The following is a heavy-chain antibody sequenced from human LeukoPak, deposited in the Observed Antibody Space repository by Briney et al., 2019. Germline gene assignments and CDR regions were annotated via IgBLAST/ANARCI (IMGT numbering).Heavy chain of an antibody. Sequence: PSETLSLTCTVTGVSITSYHWSWIRQPPGKGLEWIGNISYSGSANYNPSLKSRATILLDTSKNQFSLRLTSVTPADTAVYYCARGQLGSGMDDPWGQGTLVTVSS. CDR2: ISYSGSA. J-gene: IGHJ5*02. V-gene: IGHV4-59*01. CDR1: GVSITSYH. CDR3: ARGQLGSGMDDP. D-gene: IGHD3-10*01.